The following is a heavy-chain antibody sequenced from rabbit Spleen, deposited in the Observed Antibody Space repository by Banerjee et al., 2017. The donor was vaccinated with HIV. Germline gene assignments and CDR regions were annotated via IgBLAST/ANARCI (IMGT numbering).Heavy chain of an antibody. D-gene: IGHD2-1*01. CDR1: GFSFSTTYY. CDR3: ARADDYQTNL. CDR2: IYGGSSGST. J-gene: IGHJ4*01. V-gene: IGHV1S40*01. Sequence: QSLEESGGDRVKPGASLTLTCTASGFSFSTTYYMCWVRQAPGKGLESIACIYGGSSGSTYYASWAKGRFTISKTSSTTVTLQMTSLTAADTATYFCARADDYQTNLWGQGTLVTVS.